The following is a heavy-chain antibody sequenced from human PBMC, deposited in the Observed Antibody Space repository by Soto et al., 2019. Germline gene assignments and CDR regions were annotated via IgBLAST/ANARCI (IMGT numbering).Heavy chain of an antibody. CDR2: IYSSGST. Sequence: SETLSLTCTFSGGSISSGNYYWSWIPPPPGKGLEWLGCIYSSGSTYYNPSLKSRVTISVHTSKNQFSLKLTSVTAADTAVYNCALAVVARFDYYCDLLAVWGQGTTDTVSS. J-gene: IGHJ6*02. V-gene: IGHV4-30-4*01. D-gene: IGHD3-10*02. CDR1: GGSISSGNYY. CDR3: ALAVVARFDYYCDLLAV.